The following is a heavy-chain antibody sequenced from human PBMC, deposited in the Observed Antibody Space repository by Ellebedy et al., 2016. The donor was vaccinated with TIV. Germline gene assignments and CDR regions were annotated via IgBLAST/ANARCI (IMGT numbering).Heavy chain of an antibody. CDR3: ARDPLGLRFLPEDVP. V-gene: IGHV3-23*01. CDR1: GFTFSDYA. J-gene: IGHJ5*02. Sequence: GESLKISXAASGFTFSDYALNWVRHPPGKGLEWVSHIGMSAGVTNHAVSVKGRFTISRDNSKNTVYLQMNSLRAEDTAMYYCARDPLGLRFLPEDVPWGQGTLVTVSS. D-gene: IGHD4-17*01. CDR2: IGMSAGVT.